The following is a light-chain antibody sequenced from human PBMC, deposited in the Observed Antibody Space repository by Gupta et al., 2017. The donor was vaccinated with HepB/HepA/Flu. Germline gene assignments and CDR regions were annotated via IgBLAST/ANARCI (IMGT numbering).Light chain of an antibody. CDR1: SSNIGAGYD. J-gene: IGLJ3*02. V-gene: IGLV1-40*01. CDR3: QSYDTSLSGVV. Sequence: QSVVTQPPSVSGAPGQRVTIPCTGSSSNIGAGYDVHWYQQLPGTAPKLLIYGNNNRPSGVPDRFSGSKSGTSDSLVITGLQAEDEADYYCQSYDTSLSGVVFGGGTKLTVL. CDR2: GNN.